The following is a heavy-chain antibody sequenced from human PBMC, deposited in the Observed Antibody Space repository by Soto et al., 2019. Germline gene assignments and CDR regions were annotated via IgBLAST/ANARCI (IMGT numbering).Heavy chain of an antibody. V-gene: IGHV1-24*01. Sequence: GASVKVSCKVSGYTLTELSMHWVRQAPGKGLEWMGGFDPEDGETIYAQKFQGRVTMTEDTSTDTAYMELSSLRSEDTAVYYCATGRHGYDYGYNWFDPWGQGTLVTVS. CDR3: ATGRHGYDYGYNWFDP. D-gene: IGHD5-12*01. CDR1: GYTLTELS. CDR2: FDPEDGET. J-gene: IGHJ5*02.